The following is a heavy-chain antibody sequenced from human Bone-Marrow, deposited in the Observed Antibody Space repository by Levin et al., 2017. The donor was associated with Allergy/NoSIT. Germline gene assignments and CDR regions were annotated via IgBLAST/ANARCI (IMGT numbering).Heavy chain of an antibody. J-gene: IGHJ4*02. CDR2: INPNSGGT. Sequence: PGESLKISCKASGYTFTGYYMHWVRQAPGQGLEWMGRINPNSGGTNYAQKFQGRVTMTRDTSISTAYMELSRLRSDDTAVYYCARSGPYGDCSFDYWGQGTLVTVSS. V-gene: IGHV1-2*06. CDR3: ARSGPYGDCSFDY. CDR1: GYTFTGYY. D-gene: IGHD4-17*01.